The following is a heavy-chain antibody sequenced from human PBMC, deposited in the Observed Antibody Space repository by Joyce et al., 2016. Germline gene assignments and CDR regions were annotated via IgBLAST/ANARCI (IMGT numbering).Heavy chain of an antibody. V-gene: IGHV4-39*07. CDR2: MHCSGSP. CDR1: GGSISSSCYY. Sequence: QLQLQESGPGLLKPSETLSLTCTVSGGSISSSCYYWGWIRQPPGKGLEWIGRMHCSGSPYYSPSLERRVTTSVATSKTQFSLKLSSVTAADTAVYYCARARRGVVPHNWFDPWGQGTLVTVSS. J-gene: IGHJ5*02. D-gene: IGHD2-2*01. CDR3: ARARRGVVPHNWFDP.